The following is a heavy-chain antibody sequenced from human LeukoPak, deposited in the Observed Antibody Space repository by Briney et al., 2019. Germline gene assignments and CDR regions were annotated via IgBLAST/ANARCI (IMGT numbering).Heavy chain of an antibody. J-gene: IGHJ4*02. CDR2: INPSGGST. CDR3: ARDKGGAFAGLDY. D-gene: IGHD1-26*01. V-gene: IGHV1-46*01. CDR1: GYTLTELP. Sequence: ASVKVSCKVSGYTLTELPMHWVRQAPGQGLEWMGIINPSGGSTSYAQKFQGRVTMTRDMSTSTVYMELSSLRSEDTAVYYCARDKGGAFAGLDYWGQGTLVTVSS.